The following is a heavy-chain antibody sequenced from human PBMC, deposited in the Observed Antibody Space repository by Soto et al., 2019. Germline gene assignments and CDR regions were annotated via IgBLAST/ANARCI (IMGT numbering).Heavy chain of an antibody. D-gene: IGHD3-16*01. CDR1: GWSFSGYY. J-gene: IGHJ6*02. Sequence: SETLSLTCAVYGWSFSGYYWSWIRQPPGKGLEWIGEINHSGSTNYNPSLKSRVTISVDTSKNQFSLKLSSVTAADTAVYYCARWGYYYYGMDVWGQGTTVTVSS. CDR3: ARWGYYYYGMDV. CDR2: INHSGST. V-gene: IGHV4-34*01.